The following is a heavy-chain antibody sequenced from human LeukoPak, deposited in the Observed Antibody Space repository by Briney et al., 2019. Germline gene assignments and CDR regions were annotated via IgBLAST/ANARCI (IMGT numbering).Heavy chain of an antibody. J-gene: IGHJ4*02. CDR2: ISSSSTPI. V-gene: IGHV3-48*03. CDR3: AREKAACGGDCYDS. CDR1: GFTFSSYE. D-gene: IGHD2-21*01. Sequence: GSLRLSCAASGFTFSSYEMNWVRQAPGKGLEWVSYISSSSTPIHYADSVKGRFTISRDNAKNSLFLQMNSLRAEGTAVYYCAREKAACGGDCYDSWGQGTLVTVSS.